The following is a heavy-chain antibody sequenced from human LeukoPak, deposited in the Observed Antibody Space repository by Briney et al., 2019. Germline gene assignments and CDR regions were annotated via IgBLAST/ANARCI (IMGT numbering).Heavy chain of an antibody. D-gene: IGHD5-18*01. CDR1: GGSISSHY. V-gene: IGHV4-59*11. CDR3: ARGAMVYDY. Sequence: SETLSLTCTVSGGSISSHYWSWIRQPPGKGLEWIGYIYYSGSTNYNPSLKSRVTISVDTSKNQFSLKLSSVTAADTAVYYCARGAMVYDYCGQGTLGTVSS. CDR2: IYYSGST. J-gene: IGHJ4*02.